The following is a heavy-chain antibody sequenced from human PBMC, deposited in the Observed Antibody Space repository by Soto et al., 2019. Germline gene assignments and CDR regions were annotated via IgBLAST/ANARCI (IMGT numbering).Heavy chain of an antibody. V-gene: IGHV3-30-3*01. D-gene: IGHD2-21*02. J-gene: IGHJ4*02. CDR3: ARGGEYCGGDCYPGYFDY. CDR2: ISYDGSNK. Sequence: QVQLVESGGGVVQPGRSLRLSCAASGFTFSSYAMHWVRQAPGKGLEWVAVISYDGSNKYYADSVKGRFTISRDNSKNTLYLQMNSLRAEDTAVYYCARGGEYCGGDCYPGYFDYWGQGTLVTVSS. CDR1: GFTFSSYA.